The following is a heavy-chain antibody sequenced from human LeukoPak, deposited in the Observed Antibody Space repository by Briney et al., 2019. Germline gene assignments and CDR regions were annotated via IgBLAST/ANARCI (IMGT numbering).Heavy chain of an antibody. CDR3: ARTGSIPGNYYFDY. J-gene: IGHJ4*02. D-gene: IGHD2-21*01. V-gene: IGHV1-18*01. Sequence: ASVKVSCKASGYTFTSYGISWVRQAPGQGLEWMGWISAYNGNTNYAQKLQGRVTMTTDTSTSTAYMELRSLRSEDTAVYYCARTGSIPGNYYFDYWGQGTLVTVSS. CDR2: ISAYNGNT. CDR1: GYTFTSYG.